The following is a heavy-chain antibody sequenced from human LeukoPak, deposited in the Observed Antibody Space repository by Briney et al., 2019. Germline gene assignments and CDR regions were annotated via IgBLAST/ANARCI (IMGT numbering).Heavy chain of an antibody. V-gene: IGHV4-39*01. CDR3: ARRGYCSSTSCYEYWCDP. CDR2: IYYSGST. D-gene: IGHD2-2*01. J-gene: IGHJ5*02. Sequence: SETLSLTCTVSGGSISSSSYYWGWIRQPPGKGLEWIGIIYYSGSTYYNPSLKSRLTISVDTSKNQFSLKLSSVTATDTAVYYCARRGYCSSTSCYEYWCDPCGQGTLVTVSS. CDR1: GGSISSSSYY.